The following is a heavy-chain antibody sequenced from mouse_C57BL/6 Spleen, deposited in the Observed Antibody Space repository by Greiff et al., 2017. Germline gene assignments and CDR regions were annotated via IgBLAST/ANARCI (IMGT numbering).Heavy chain of an antibody. CDR1: GFTFSDYY. CDR3: AREADSSYAMDY. V-gene: IGHV5-16*01. J-gene: IGHJ4*01. CDR2: INYDGSST. D-gene: IGHD1-1*01. Sequence: EVHLVESEGGLVQPGSSMKLSCTASGFTFSDYYMAWVRQVPEKGLEWVANINYDGSSTYYLDSLKSRFIISRDNAKNILYLQMSSLKSEDTATYYCAREADSSYAMDYWGQGTSVTVSS.